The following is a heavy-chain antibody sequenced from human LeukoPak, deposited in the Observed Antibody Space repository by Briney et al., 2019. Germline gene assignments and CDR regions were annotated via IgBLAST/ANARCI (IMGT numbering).Heavy chain of an antibody. CDR2: IYSGGST. Sequence: GGSLRLSCAASGFTVSSNYMSWVRQAPGKGLEWVSVIYSGGSTYYADSVKGRFTISRDNSKNTLYLQMNSLRAEDTAVYYCAKEDSSGWYGTGYWGQGTLVTVSS. CDR1: GFTVSSNY. V-gene: IGHV3-66*01. CDR3: AKEDSSGWYGTGY. J-gene: IGHJ4*02. D-gene: IGHD6-19*01.